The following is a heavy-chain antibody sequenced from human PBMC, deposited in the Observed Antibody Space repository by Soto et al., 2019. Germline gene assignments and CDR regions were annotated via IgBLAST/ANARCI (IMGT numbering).Heavy chain of an antibody. J-gene: IGHJ3*02. V-gene: IGHV1-2*04. CDR2: INPNSGGT. CDR1: GYTFTGYY. D-gene: IGHD3-22*01. CDR3: ARDYDSSGYYRIGDAFDI. Sequence: ASVKVSCKASGYTFTGYYMHWVRQAPGQGLEWMGWINPNSGGTNYAQKFQGWVTMTRDTSISTAYMELSRLRSDDAAVYYCARDYDSSGYYRIGDAFDIWGQGTMVTVSS.